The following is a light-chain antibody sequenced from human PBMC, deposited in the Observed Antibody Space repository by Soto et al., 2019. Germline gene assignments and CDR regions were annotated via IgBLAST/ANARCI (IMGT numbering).Light chain of an antibody. J-gene: IGKJ2*01. V-gene: IGKV3-11*01. CDR1: QSVGSY. Sequence: EIVLTQSPATLSLSPGERVTLSCRASQSVGSYLAWYQQKPGQAPRLLIYDASNRATGVPARFSGSGSGTDFTLTISSLEPEDFALYFCQQRRDWPGTFGQGTKLDIK. CDR2: DAS. CDR3: QQRRDWPGT.